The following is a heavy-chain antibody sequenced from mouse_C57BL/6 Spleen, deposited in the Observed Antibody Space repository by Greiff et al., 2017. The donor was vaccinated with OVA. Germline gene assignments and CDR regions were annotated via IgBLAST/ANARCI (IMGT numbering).Heavy chain of an antibody. D-gene: IGHD4-1*01. Sequence: VQLQQSGPELVKPGASVKISCKASGYAFSSSWMNWVKQRPGKGLEWIGRIYPGDGDTNYNGKFKGKATLTADKSSSTAYMQLSSLTSEDSAVYFGAKLTGTDYFDYWGQGTTLTVSS. J-gene: IGHJ2*01. CDR1: GYAFSSSW. CDR2: IYPGDGDT. V-gene: IGHV1-82*01. CDR3: AKLTGTDYFDY.